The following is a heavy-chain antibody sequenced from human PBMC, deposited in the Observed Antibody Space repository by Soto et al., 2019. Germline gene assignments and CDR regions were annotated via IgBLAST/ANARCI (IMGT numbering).Heavy chain of an antibody. J-gene: IGHJ4*02. CDR2: IYTSGST. CDR1: GGSISSYY. Sequence: PSETLSLTCTVSGGSISSYYWSWIRHPAGKGLEWIGRIYTSGSTNYNPSLKSRVTMSVDTSKNQFSLKLSSVTAAGTAVYYCARACSSNSCYDVFDYWGQGTLVTVSS. V-gene: IGHV4-4*07. D-gene: IGHD2-2*01. CDR3: ARACSSNSCYDVFDY.